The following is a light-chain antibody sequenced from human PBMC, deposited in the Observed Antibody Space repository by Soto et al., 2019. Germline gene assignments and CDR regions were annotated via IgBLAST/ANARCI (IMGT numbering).Light chain of an antibody. CDR2: ETS. CDR3: QQYGSYPLT. J-gene: IGKJ4*01. Sequence: EVVLTQSPVALSLSPGERATLSCRASQSVSSSYFAWYQQRPGQAPRLLIYETSSRATGIPDRFSGSGSGTDFTLTVSRLEPEDFAVYFCQQYGSYPLTFGGGTKVDIK. CDR1: QSVSSSY. V-gene: IGKV3-20*01.